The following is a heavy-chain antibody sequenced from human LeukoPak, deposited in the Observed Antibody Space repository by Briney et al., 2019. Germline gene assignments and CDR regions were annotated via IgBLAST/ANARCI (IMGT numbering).Heavy chain of an antibody. D-gene: IGHD6-13*01. CDR3: ARRGSSSWFDS. CDR2: IYSGGTT. V-gene: IGHV3-66*04. J-gene: IGHJ5*01. Sequence: PGGSLRLSCAASVFTVTNSHMSWVRQAPGKGLEWVSIIYSGGTTYYADPVKGRFTISRDNSKNTLYLQMNSLRAEDTAVYYCARRGSSSWFDSWGQGTLVTVSS. CDR1: VFTVTNSH.